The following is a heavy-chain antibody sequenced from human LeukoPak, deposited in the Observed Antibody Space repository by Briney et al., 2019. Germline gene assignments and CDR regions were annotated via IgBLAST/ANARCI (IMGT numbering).Heavy chain of an antibody. CDR3: ARYSSSSFDY. D-gene: IGHD6-6*01. CDR1: GYTFTSNY. Sequence: ASVKVSCKASGYTFTSNYMHWVRQAPGQGLEWMGIIHPSGGNTNYAQKFQGRVTITTDESTSTAYMELSSLRSEDTAVYYCARYSSSSFDYWGQGTLVTVSS. CDR2: IHPSGGNT. V-gene: IGHV1-46*01. J-gene: IGHJ4*02.